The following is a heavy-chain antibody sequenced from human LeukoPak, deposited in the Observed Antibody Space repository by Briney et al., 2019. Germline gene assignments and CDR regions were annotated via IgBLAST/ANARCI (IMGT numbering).Heavy chain of an antibody. J-gene: IGHJ6*03. CDR2: IYYSGST. CDR3: ARHGGDSRSYYYMHV. CDR1: GGSISSSSYY. D-gene: IGHD2-21*01. Sequence: SETLSLTCTVSGGSISSSSYYWGWIRQPPGKGLEWIGSIYYSGSTYYNPSLKSRVTISVDTSKNQFSLKLSSVTAADTAVYYCARHGGDSRSYYYMHVWGKGTTVTVSS. V-gene: IGHV4-39*01.